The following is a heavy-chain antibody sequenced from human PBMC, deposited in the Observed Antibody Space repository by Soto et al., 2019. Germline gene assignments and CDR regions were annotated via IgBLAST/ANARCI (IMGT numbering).Heavy chain of an antibody. Sequence: QLQLQESGPGLVKPSETLSLTCTVSGGSISSSSYYWGWIRQPPGKGLEWIGSIYYSGSTYYNPSLKSRVSTSADTXKNQFSLKLSSVTAADTAVYYCARKGVDYYYGMDVWGQGTTVTVSS. V-gene: IGHV4-39*01. J-gene: IGHJ6*02. CDR1: GGSISSSSYY. D-gene: IGHD2-15*01. CDR3: ARKGVDYYYGMDV. CDR2: IYYSGST.